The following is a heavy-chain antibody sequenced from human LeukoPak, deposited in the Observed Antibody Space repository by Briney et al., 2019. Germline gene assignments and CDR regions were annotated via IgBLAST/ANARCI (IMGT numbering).Heavy chain of an antibody. Sequence: PGRSLRLSCAASGFTFSSYAMHWVRQAPGKGLEWVANIKQDGSEKYYVDSVNGRFTISRDDSRNTLYLQMSGLRADDTAIYYCASAYSAGWFGYWGQGTPVTVSS. CDR3: ASAYSAGWFGY. CDR2: IKQDGSEK. V-gene: IGHV3-7*01. J-gene: IGHJ5*01. D-gene: IGHD3-16*01. CDR1: GFTFSSYA.